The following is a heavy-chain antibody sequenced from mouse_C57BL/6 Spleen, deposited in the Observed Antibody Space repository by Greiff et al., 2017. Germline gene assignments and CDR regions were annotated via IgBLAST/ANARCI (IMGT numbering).Heavy chain of an antibody. J-gene: IGHJ4*01. D-gene: IGHD2-4*01. V-gene: IGHV1-52*01. CDR2: IDPSDSET. CDR1: GYTFTSYW. Sequence: QVQLQQPGAELVRPGSSVKLSCKASGYTFTSYWMHWVKQRPIQGLEWIGNIDPSDSETHYTQKFKDKATLTVDKSSSTAYMQLSSLTSEDSAVYYCARNLYDYDRRDYAMDYWGQGTSVTVSS. CDR3: ARNLYDYDRRDYAMDY.